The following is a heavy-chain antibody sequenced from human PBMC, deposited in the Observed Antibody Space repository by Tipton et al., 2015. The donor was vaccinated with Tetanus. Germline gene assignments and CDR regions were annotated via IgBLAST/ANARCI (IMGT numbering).Heavy chain of an antibody. CDR3: ARGGRDSNYSFDF. J-gene: IGHJ4*02. D-gene: IGHD3-16*01. Sequence: QLVQSGGEVKKPGESLKISCKGSGYSFRNYWIGWVRQMPGKGLEWMGNIYPGYSDTRYSQYVQGHVTISADKSVSTGYLQWSSLEASDSVVYYCARGGRDSNYSFDFWGRGPLVVVSS. CDR2: IYPGYSDT. CDR1: GYSFRNYW. V-gene: IGHV5-51*01.